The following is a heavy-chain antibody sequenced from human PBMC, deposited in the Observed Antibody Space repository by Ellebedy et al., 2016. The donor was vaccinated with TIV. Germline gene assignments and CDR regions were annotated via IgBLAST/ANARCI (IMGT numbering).Heavy chain of an antibody. V-gene: IGHV3-74*01. CDR2: INSDGSTV. J-gene: IGHJ4*02. CDR1: GFTVSSDW. CDR3: LAGAPFQH. Sequence: PGGSLRLSCAASGFTVSSDWMYWVRLVPGKGLVWVSRINSDGSTVDYADSVKGRFTISRDSAKNTLYLQMNSLRAEDTAVYYCLAGAPFQHWGQGTLVTVSS. D-gene: IGHD1-26*01.